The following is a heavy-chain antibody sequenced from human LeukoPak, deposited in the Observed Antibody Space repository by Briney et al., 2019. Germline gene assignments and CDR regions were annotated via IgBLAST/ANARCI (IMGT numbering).Heavy chain of an antibody. J-gene: IGHJ4*02. CDR3: ARLATHGDY. V-gene: IGHV3-30*02. Sequence: GGSLRLSCAASGFTFSTYGMHWVRQAPGKGLEWVAFIRYDGSNKYYADSVKGRFPISRDNSKNTLYLQMNSLRPEDTAVYYCARLATHGDYWGQGTLVTISS. D-gene: IGHD5-24*01. CDR2: IRYDGSNK. CDR1: GFTFSTYG.